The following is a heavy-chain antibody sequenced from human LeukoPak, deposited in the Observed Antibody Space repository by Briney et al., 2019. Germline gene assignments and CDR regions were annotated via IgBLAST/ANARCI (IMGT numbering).Heavy chain of an antibody. V-gene: IGHV1-2*06. J-gene: IGHJ5*02. CDR2: VNPNSGGT. CDR1: GYTFTGYY. CDR3: AREQERITMIVVVITTSGFDP. Sequence: ASVKVSCKASGYTFTGYYMHWVRQAPGQGLEWMGRVNPNSGGTNYAQKFQGRVTMTRDTSISTAYMELSRLRSDDTAVYYCAREQERITMIVVVITTSGFDPWGQGTLVTVSS. D-gene: IGHD3-22*01.